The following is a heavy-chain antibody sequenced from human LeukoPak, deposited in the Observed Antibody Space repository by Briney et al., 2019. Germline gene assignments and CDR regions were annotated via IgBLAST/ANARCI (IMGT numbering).Heavy chain of an antibody. CDR1: GVSISSTNW. J-gene: IGHJ4*02. V-gene: IGHV4-4*02. CDR2: VHLSGST. CDR3: AREGGPYRPLDY. Sequence: SGTLSLTCGVSGVSISSTNWWTWVRQPPGEGLEWVGVVHLSGSTNYNPSLGSRVTMSVDMSENHISLKLTSVTAADTAVYYCAREGGPYRPLDYSGQGTLVTVSS.